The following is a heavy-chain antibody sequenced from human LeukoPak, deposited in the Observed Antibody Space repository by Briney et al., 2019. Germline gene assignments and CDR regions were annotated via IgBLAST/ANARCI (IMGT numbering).Heavy chain of an antibody. J-gene: IGHJ4*02. CDR1: GFTFSSYA. CDR3: AKSFTYYYDSSGYIFDY. D-gene: IGHD3-22*01. CDR2: ISGSGGST. V-gene: IGHV3-23*01. Sequence: PGGSLRLSCAASGFTFSSYAMSWVRQAPGKGLEWVSAISGSGGSTYYADSVKGRFTISRDNSKNTLYLQMNSLRAEDTAVYYCAKSFTYYYDSSGYIFDYWGQGTLVTVSS.